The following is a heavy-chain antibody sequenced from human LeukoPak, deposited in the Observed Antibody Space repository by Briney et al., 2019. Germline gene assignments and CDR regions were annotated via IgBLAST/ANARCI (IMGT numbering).Heavy chain of an antibody. CDR1: GGSLSSGGYS. Sequence: SQTLSLTCAVSGGSLSSGGYSWSWIWQPPGKGLEWIWYIYHSGSTYYNLSLKSRVTISVDRSKNQFSLKLSSVTAADTAVYYCASSYYVHAFDIWGQGTMVTVSS. CDR3: ASSYYVHAFDI. J-gene: IGHJ3*02. D-gene: IGHD3-10*02. V-gene: IGHV4-30-2*01. CDR2: IYHSGST.